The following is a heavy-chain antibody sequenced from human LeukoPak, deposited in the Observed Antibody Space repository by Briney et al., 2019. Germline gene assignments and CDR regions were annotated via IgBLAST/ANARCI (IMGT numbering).Heavy chain of an antibody. D-gene: IGHD3-10*01. V-gene: IGHV4-59*11. CDR3: ARDQISINALDI. CDR1: GASIIGHY. J-gene: IGHJ3*02. CDR2: ISHTGST. Sequence: SETLSLTCTVSGASIIGHYWSWVRQSPEKGLEWIGYISHTGSTNYNPFLKSRDTMSVDTSKKQFSLRLNSVTAADTAIYYCARDQISINALDIWGQGTLVTVSS.